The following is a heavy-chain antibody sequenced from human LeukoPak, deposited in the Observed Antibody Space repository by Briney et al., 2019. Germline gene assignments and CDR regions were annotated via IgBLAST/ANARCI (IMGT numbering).Heavy chain of an antibody. CDR3: ARVRHSGYSYVLGYYYYMDV. CDR1: GGSISSHY. V-gene: IGHV4-59*11. J-gene: IGHJ6*03. Sequence: SETLSLTCTVSGGSISSHYWSWIRQPPGKGLEWIGYIYYSGSTNYNPSLKSRVTISVDTSKDQFSLKLSSVTAADTAVYYCARVRHSGYSYVLGYYYYMDVWGKGTTVTVFS. D-gene: IGHD5-18*01. CDR2: IYYSGST.